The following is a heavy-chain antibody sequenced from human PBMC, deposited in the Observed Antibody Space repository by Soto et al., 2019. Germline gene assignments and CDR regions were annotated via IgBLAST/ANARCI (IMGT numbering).Heavy chain of an antibody. J-gene: IGHJ3*01. V-gene: IGHV1-18*01. D-gene: IGHD3-22*01. CDR2: ISAHTGSS. CDR3: ARAFFYQGSDSCGYPFDAFDF. CDR1: GYTFTSSG. Sequence: ASVKVSCKASGYTFTSSGMSWVRQAPGQGLEWMGWISAHTGSSEYAQRFQGRVTMTTDRSTSTAYMELRSLRSDDTAVYYCARAFFYQGSDSCGYPFDAFDFWGPGTLVTVSS.